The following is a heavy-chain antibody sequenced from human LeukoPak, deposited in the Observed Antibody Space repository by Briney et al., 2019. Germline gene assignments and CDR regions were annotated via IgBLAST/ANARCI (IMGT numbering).Heavy chain of an antibody. Sequence: PGGSLRLSCAASGFTFSIYEMNWGRQAPGKGLEWVSYISSSGSTIYYADSVKGRFTISRDNAKNSLYLQMNSLRAEDTAVYYCARDGWSYYYDSSGGYYFSDSGQATLVTVSS. D-gene: IGHD3-22*01. CDR3: ARDGWSYYYDSSGGYYFSD. J-gene: IGHJ4*01. CDR1: GFTFSIYE. CDR2: ISSSGSTI. V-gene: IGHV3-48*03.